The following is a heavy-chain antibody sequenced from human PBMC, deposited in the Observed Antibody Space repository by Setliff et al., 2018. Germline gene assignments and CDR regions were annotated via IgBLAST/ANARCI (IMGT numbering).Heavy chain of an antibody. CDR1: GYTLTELS. Sequence: ASVKVSCKVSGYTLTELSMHWVRQAPGKGLEWMGDFDPEDGETIYAQKFQGRVTMTEDTSTDTAYMELSSLRSEDTAVYYCATSVSWIQLVLYPQGRPEPFDYWGQGTLVTVSS. CDR2: FDPEDGET. V-gene: IGHV1-24*01. D-gene: IGHD5-18*01. J-gene: IGHJ4*02. CDR3: ATSVSWIQLVLYPQGRPEPFDY.